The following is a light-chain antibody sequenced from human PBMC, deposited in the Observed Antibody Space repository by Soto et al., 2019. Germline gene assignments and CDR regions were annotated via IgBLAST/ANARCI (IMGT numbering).Light chain of an antibody. J-gene: IGLJ3*02. CDR3: SSYTSTCTPLV. CDR2: EVS. CDR1: SSDVGGYKS. V-gene: IGLV2-14*01. Sequence: QSALTQPASVSGSPGQSITISCTGTSSDVGGYKSVSWYQQYPGKAPRLMIYEVSHRPSGVSNRFSGSKSGNTASLTISGLQAEDEADYYCSSYTSTCTPLVFGGGTMLTVL.